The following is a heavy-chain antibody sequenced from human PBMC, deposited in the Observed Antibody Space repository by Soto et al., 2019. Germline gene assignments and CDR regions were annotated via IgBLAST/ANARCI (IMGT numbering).Heavy chain of an antibody. D-gene: IGHD1-26*01. V-gene: IGHV4-59*01. CDR2: IYYSGYT. CDR3: ARGQLGNGYYRDDY. CDR1: GDSMTGYY. J-gene: IGHJ4*02. Sequence: QVQLQESGPGLVKPSETLSLTCTVSGDSMTGYYWTWIRQPPGKGLEYIGHIYYSGYTVYNPSLRSRLIMSVDTSEYHFSLRLTSLTAADTAVYYCARGQLGNGYYRDDYWGQGILVNVSS.